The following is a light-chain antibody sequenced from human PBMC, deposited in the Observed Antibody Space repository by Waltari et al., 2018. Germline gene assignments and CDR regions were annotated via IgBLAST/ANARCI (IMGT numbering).Light chain of an antibody. CDR3: QQYDSSPLT. Sequence: EIVLTQSPGTLSLSPGERATLSCRASQTVRTTYLAWYQQKPGQAPTLLIYGASSRATGIPDRFSGSESGTDFSLTISSLEPEDFAVYYCQQYDSSPLTFGGGTKVEIK. CDR1: QTVRTTY. V-gene: IGKV3-20*01. CDR2: GAS. J-gene: IGKJ4*01.